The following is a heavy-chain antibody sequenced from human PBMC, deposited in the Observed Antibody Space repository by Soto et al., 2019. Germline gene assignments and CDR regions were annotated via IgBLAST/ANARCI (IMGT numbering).Heavy chain of an antibody. D-gene: IGHD1-1*01. CDR1: GFTFSNYW. CDR2: VKSDGSST. J-gene: IGHJ4*02. CDR3: ARDNWNSY. Sequence: GGALRLSCAASGFTFSNYWMHWVRQGPGKGLVWVARVKSDGSSTSYADSVKGRFTISRDNAKNTLYLQMNSLRVEDTAVYYCARDNWNSYWGQGTLVTVSS. V-gene: IGHV3-74*01.